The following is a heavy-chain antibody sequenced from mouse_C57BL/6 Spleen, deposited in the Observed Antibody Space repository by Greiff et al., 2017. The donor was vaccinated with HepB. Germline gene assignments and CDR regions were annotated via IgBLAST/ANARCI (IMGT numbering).Heavy chain of an antibody. V-gene: IGHV1-74*01. CDR1: GYTFTSYW. Sequence: QVHVKQPGAELVKPGASVKVSCKASGYTFTSYWMHWVKQRPGQGLEWIGRIHPSDSDTNYNQKFKGKATLTVDKSSSTAYMQLSSLTSEDSAVYYCATSTAQVFAYWGQGTLVTVSA. J-gene: IGHJ3*01. CDR3: ATSTAQVFAY. D-gene: IGHD3-2*02. CDR2: IHPSDSDT.